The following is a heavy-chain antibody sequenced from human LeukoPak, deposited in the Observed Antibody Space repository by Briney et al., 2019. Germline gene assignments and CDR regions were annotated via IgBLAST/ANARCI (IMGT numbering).Heavy chain of an antibody. J-gene: IGHJ4*02. CDR2: MNPNSGNT. CDR1: EYTFTSYD. CDR3: ATGTDSSGYWVYFDY. Sequence: ASVKVSCKASEYTFTSYDINWVRQATGQGLEWMGWMNPNSGNTGYAQKFQGRVTITRNTSISTAYMELSSLRSEDTAVYYCATGTDSSGYWVYFDYWGQGTLVTVSS. V-gene: IGHV1-8*03. D-gene: IGHD3-22*01.